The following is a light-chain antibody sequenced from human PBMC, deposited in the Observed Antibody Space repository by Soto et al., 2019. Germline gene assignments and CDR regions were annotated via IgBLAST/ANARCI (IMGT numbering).Light chain of an antibody. CDR2: DVS. CDR3: SSHTSSSTLYV. V-gene: IGLV2-14*01. Sequence: QSVLTKPASVSGSPGQSITISCTGTSSDVGGYNYVSWYQQHPGKAPKLMIYDVSNRPSGVSNRFSGSKSGNTASLTISGLQAEDEADYYCSSHTSSSTLYVFGTGTKVTVL. J-gene: IGLJ1*01. CDR1: SSDVGGYNY.